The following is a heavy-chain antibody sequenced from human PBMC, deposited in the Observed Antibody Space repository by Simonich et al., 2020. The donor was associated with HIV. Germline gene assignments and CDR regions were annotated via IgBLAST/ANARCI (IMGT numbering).Heavy chain of an antibody. D-gene: IGHD2-15*01. CDR1: GYIFTSYG. CDR2: ISAYNGNT. Sequence: QVQLVQSGAEVKKPGASVKVSCKASGYIFTSYGISWVRQAPGQGLEWRGWISAYNGNTNYAQKLQGRVTMTTDTSTSTAYMELRSLRSDDTAVYYCARGSPQDPYYYYYYMDVWGKGTTVTVSS. CDR3: ARGSPQDPYYYYYYMDV. V-gene: IGHV1-18*01. J-gene: IGHJ6*03.